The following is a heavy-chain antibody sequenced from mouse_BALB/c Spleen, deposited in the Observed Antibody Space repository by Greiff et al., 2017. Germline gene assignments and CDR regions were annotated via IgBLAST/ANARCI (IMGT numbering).Heavy chain of an antibody. V-gene: IGHV1-84*02. CDR1: GYTFTDYY. J-gene: IGHJ2*01. D-gene: IGHD3-3*01. Sequence: VQGVESGPELVKPGASVKISCKASGYTFTDYYINWVKQKPGQGLEWIGWIYPGSGNTKYNEKFKGKATLTVDTSSSTAYMQLSSLTSEDTAVYFCARKLRGPLDYWGQGTTLTVSS. CDR2: IYPGSGNT. CDR3: ARKLRGPLDY.